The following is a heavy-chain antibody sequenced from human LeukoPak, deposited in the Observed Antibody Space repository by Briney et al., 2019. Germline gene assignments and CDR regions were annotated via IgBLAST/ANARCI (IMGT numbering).Heavy chain of an antibody. CDR3: ARVRLGSGWSLFDF. D-gene: IGHD6-19*01. J-gene: IGHJ4*02. CDR1: GFTVSSNY. V-gene: IGHV3-53*04. CDR2: TYSGGST. Sequence: QTGGSLRLSCAASGFTVSSNYMSWVRQAPGKGLEWVSVTYSGGSTYYADSVKGRFTISRHISQNTLYLQMNSLRAEDTAVYYCARVRLGSGWSLFDFWGQGTLVTVSS.